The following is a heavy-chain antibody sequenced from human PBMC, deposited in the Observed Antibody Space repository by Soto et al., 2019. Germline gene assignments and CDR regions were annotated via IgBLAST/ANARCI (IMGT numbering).Heavy chain of an antibody. Sequence: LKISCKGSGYSFTSYWIGWVRQMPRKGLEWMVIIYPGDSDTRYSPSFQGQVTISADKSISTAYLQWSSLKASDTAMYYSARHIGDSSGWYGMDVWGQGTTVTVSS. J-gene: IGHJ6*02. CDR1: GYSFTSYW. V-gene: IGHV5-51*01. D-gene: IGHD6-19*01. CDR3: ARHIGDSSGWYGMDV. CDR2: IYPGDSDT.